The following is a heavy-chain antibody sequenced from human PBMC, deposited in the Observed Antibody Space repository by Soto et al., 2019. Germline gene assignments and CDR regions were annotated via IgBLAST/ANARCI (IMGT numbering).Heavy chain of an antibody. J-gene: IGHJ6*03. CDR3: AKTVDEYGDFYYYYMDV. V-gene: IGHV3-23*01. CDR1: GFTFSSYA. D-gene: IGHD4-17*01. CDR2: ISGSGGST. Sequence: GGSLRLSCAASGFTFSSYAMSWVRQAPGKGLEWVSAISGSGGSTYYADSVKGRFTISRDNSKNTLYLQMNSLRAEDTAVYYCAKTVDEYGDFYYYYMDVWGKGTTVTVSS.